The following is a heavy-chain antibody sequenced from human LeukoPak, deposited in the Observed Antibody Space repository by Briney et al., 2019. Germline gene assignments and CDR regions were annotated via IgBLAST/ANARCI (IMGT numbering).Heavy chain of an antibody. D-gene: IGHD4-17*01. CDR1: GFTFSNAW. V-gene: IGHV3-15*01. CDR3: TTFALDYGDYSFDY. J-gene: IGHJ4*02. CDR2: IKSKTNGETT. Sequence: PGGSLRLSCAASGFTFSNAWMSWVRQAPGEGLEWVGHIKSKTNGETTDYPAPVKGKFTISRDDSKNTLYLQMNSLKTEDTAVYYCTTFALDYGDYSFDYWGQATLVTVSS.